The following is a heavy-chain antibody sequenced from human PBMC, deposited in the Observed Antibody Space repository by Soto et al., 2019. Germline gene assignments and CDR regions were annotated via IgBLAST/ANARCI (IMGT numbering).Heavy chain of an antibody. CDR2: IIPIFGTA. V-gene: IGHV1-69*01. CDR3: ARGVLFRDGFTTYYDSYGMDV. J-gene: IGHJ6*02. CDR1: GGTINNFA. D-gene: IGHD3-10*01. Sequence: QVQLVQSGAEVKKPGSSVKVSCKASGGTINNFAISWVRQAPGQGLEWMGGIIPIFGTANYAKKFQDRITITAVESTSTAYMELSSLRSEDTAVYYCARGVLFRDGFTTYYDSYGMDVWGQGTTVTVSS.